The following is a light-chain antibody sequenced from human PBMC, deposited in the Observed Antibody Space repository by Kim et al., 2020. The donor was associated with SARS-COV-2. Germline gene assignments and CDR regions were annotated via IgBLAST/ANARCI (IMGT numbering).Light chain of an antibody. CDR2: SVS. Sequence: EIVLTQSPGTLSLSPGERATLSCRASQSVSNNYLAWYQQKPGQAPRLLIYSVSKRATGIPDRFSGCGSGTDFTLTISRLEPEDFVVYYCQYYGRSLYTFGQGTKLEI. J-gene: IGKJ2*01. CDR3: QYYGRSLYT. V-gene: IGKV3-20*01. CDR1: QSVSNNY.